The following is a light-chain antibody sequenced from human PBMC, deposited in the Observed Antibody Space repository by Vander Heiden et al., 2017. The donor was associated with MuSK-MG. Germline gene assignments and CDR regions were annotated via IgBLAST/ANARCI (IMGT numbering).Light chain of an antibody. J-gene: IGLJ3*02. CDR1: SSNIGAGYD. CDR3: QCSDRSLVWV. V-gene: IGLV1-40*01. CDR2: GNS. Sequence: QSVLTQPPSVSGAPGQRVTISCTGSSSNIGAGYDVHWYQQLPGTAPKLLSEGNSNRPSGVPDRVSGSKSGTSESPAITGLQAEDHADEDCQCSDRSLVWVFGGGTKLTVL.